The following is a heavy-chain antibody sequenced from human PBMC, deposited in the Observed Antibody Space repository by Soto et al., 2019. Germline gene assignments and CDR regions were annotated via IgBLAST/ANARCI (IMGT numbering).Heavy chain of an antibody. V-gene: IGHV4-39*01. CDR1: GGSISSSSYY. D-gene: IGHD3-9*01. CDR2: IYYSGST. Sequence: SETQSLTCTVSGGSISSSSYYWGWIRQPPGKGLEWIGSIYYSGSTYYNPSLKSRVTISVDTSKNQFSLKLSSVTAADTAVYYCAMYDILTGSRPYYYYGMDVWGQGTTVTVSS. CDR3: AMYDILTGSRPYYYYGMDV. J-gene: IGHJ6*02.